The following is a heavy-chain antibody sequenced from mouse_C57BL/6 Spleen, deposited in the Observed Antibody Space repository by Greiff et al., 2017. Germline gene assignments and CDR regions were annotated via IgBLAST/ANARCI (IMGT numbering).Heavy chain of an antibody. V-gene: IGHV5-4*01. CDR1: GFTFSSYA. CDR3: ARNGGAN. Sequence: EVQRVESGGGLVKPGGSLKLSCAASGFTFSSYAMSWVRQTPEKRLEWVATISDGGSYTYYTDNVKGRFTISRDNAKNNLYLQMSHLKSEDTAMYYCARNGGANWGQGTTLTVSS. J-gene: IGHJ2*01. CDR2: ISDGGSYT.